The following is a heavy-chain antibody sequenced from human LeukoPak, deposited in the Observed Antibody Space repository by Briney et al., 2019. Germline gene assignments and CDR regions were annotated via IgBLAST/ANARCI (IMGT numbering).Heavy chain of an antibody. CDR2: ISTYNGDT. CDR1: GYTFTTYG. V-gene: IGHV1-18*01. Sequence: ASVKVSCKASGYTFTTYGISWVRQAPGQGLEWMGWISTYNGDTNYAQKLQGGVTMTADTSTSTTYMELRSLRSDDTAVYYCALIPYCTTATCYYFDFWGQGTLVTVSS. CDR3: ALIPYCTTATCYYFDF. D-gene: IGHD2-2*01. J-gene: IGHJ4*02.